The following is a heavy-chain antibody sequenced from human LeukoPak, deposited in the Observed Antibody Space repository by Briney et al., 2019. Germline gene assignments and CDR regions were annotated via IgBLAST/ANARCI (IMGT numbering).Heavy chain of an antibody. CDR2: IRGSGGTT. CDR3: AKGYYDRSGYQQAFDI. D-gene: IGHD3-22*01. V-gene: IGHV3-23*01. CDR1: GLTFSSYA. J-gene: IGHJ3*02. Sequence: PGGSLRLSCAASGLTFSSYAMSWVRQVPGKGLEWVSVIRGSGGTTNYADSVKGRFTISRDNSKNTLYLQMNSLRAEDTAVYYCAKGYYDRSGYQQAFDIWGQGTTVTVSS.